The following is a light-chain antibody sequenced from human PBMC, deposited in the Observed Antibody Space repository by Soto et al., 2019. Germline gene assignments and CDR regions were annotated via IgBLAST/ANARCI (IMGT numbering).Light chain of an antibody. Sequence: DIQMTQSPSTLSASVGDRVTITCRASQTLNDWLAWYQHKPGQGPKPLIYDTSKLETGVPPTFSGSGSGTEFTLTINGLQPDDSATYFCQRYKYYWTFGQGAKVEVK. J-gene: IGKJ1*01. CDR2: DTS. V-gene: IGKV1-5*03. CDR1: QTLNDW. CDR3: QRYKYYWT.